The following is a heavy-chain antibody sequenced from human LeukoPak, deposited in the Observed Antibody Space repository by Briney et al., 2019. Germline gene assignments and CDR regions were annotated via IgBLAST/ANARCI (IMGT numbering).Heavy chain of an antibody. CDR2: IYTSGST. CDR3: ARDWRGYKYGLGIMAFVGGWTYYFDY. D-gene: IGHD3-10*01. Sequence: SETLSLTCTVSGGSISSYYWSWIRQPAGKGLEWIGRIYTSGSTNYNPSLKSRVTMSVDTSKNQSSLKLSSVTGADRAVFYCARDWRGYKYGLGIMAFVGGWTYYFDYWGQGTLVTVSS. V-gene: IGHV4-4*07. CDR1: GGSISSYY. J-gene: IGHJ4*02.